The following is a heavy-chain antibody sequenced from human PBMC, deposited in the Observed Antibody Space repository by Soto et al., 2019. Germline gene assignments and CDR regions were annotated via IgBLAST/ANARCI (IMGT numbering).Heavy chain of an antibody. V-gene: IGHV1-3*01. CDR2: INAGNGNT. CDR3: ARDRWDCSSTSCPVDY. Sequence: QVQLVQSGAEVKKPGASVKVSCKASGYTFTSYAMHWVRQAPGQRLEWMGWINAGNGNTKYSQKFQGRVTITRDTSASTAYMELSSLRSEDTAVYYCARDRWDCSSTSCPVDYWGQGTLVTVSS. D-gene: IGHD2-2*01. J-gene: IGHJ4*02. CDR1: GYTFTSYA.